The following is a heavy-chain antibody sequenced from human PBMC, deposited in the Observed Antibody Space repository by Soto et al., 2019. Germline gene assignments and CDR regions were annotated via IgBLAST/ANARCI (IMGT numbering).Heavy chain of an antibody. D-gene: IGHD6-19*01. CDR1: GYSFSSYW. J-gene: IGHJ4*02. Sequence: GESLKISCKGSGYSFSSYWLGWVRQMPGKGLEWIGVIYPGDSDTRYSPAFQGHVSISADTSISTAYLQMNSLRAEDTAVYYCAKEKQWLVVDYWGQGTLVTVSS. V-gene: IGHV5-51*01. CDR2: IYPGDSDT. CDR3: AKEKQWLVVDY.